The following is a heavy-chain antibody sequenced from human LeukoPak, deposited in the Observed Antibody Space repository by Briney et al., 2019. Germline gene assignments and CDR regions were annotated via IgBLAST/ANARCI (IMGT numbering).Heavy chain of an antibody. CDR2: INPNTGGT. D-gene: IGHD3-10*01. Sequence: ASVKVSCKASGYTFTGYYMHWVRQAPGQGLVWMGWINPNTGGTNYAQKFQGRVTMTRDTSISTAYMELSRLRSDDTAVYYCARDMVRGVRALGYWGQGTLVTVSS. CDR3: ARDMVRGVRALGY. J-gene: IGHJ4*02. V-gene: IGHV1-2*02. CDR1: GYTFTGYY.